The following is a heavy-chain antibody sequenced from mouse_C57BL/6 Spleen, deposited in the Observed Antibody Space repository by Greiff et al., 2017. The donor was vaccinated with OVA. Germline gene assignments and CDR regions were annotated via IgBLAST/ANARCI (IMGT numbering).Heavy chain of an antibody. D-gene: IGHD1-1*01. Sequence: DVMLVESGGGLVQPGGSLSLSCAASGFTFTDYYMSWVRQPPGKALEWLGFIRNKANGYTAEYSASVKGRFTISRANSQSILYLQMNALRAEDSATYYCARRYCGSSSLFYWYFDVWGTGTTVTVSS. CDR1: GFTFTDYY. J-gene: IGHJ1*03. CDR2: IRNKANGYTA. V-gene: IGHV7-3*01. CDR3: ARRYCGSSSLFYWYFDV.